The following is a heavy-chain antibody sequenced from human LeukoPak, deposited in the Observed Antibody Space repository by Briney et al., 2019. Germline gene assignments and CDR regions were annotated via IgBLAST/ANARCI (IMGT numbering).Heavy chain of an antibody. V-gene: IGHV4-61*02. CDR1: GGSISSGSYY. CDR2: IYTSGST. Sequence: SETLSLTCTVSGGSISSGSYYWSWIRQPAGKGLEWIGRIYTSGSTNYNPSLKSRVTISVDTSKNQFSLKLSSVTAADTAVYYCAREDCYDSSGYCYYWGQGTLVTVSS. CDR3: AREDCYDSSGYCYY. D-gene: IGHD3-22*01. J-gene: IGHJ4*02.